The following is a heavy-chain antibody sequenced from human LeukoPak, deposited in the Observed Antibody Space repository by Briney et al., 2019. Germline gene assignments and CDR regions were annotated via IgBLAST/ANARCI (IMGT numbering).Heavy chain of an antibody. CDR2: LKQDGSEK. J-gene: IGHJ6*02. V-gene: IGHV3-7*05. CDR1: GFTFSASV. Sequence: PGGSLRLSCVASGFTFSASVMHWVRQASGKGLEWVASLKQDGSEKYYVDSVKGRFTISRDNAKNSLSLQMNSLRAEDTAVYYCARWVSGWDVWGQGTTVTVSS. CDR3: ARWVSGWDV.